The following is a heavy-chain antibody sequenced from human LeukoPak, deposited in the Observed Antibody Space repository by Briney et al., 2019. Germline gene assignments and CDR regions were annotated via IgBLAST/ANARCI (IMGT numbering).Heavy chain of an antibody. CDR1: GFTFSNYW. CDR3: ARDGDITLTGVIRGGDALDM. V-gene: IGHV3-7*01. CDR2: IKQDGSEK. Sequence: PGGSLRLSCAASGFTFSNYWMTWVRQAPGKGLEWVANIKQDGSEKYYVDSVKGRFTISRDNAKNSVYLQMNILEAEDTAVYYCARDGDITLTGVIRGGDALDMWGRGTMVTVSS. J-gene: IGHJ3*02. D-gene: IGHD3-10*01.